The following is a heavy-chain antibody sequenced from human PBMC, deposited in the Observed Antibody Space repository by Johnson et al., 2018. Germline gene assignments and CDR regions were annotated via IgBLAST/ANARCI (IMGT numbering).Heavy chain of an antibody. CDR2: MSYDGSDK. V-gene: IGHV3-30*18. CDR3: AKADYGDYRLFY. Sequence: EQLVEGGGGVVQPGRSLRISCVMSGPSFISYGIHWVRQAPGKGLEWVARMSYDGSDKDYADSVKGRFTIFRGISKNPLYLQLSSLEVEDTAVYYCAKADYGDYRLFYWGRGTLVTVSS. CDR1: GPSFISYG. J-gene: IGHJ4*02. D-gene: IGHD4-17*01.